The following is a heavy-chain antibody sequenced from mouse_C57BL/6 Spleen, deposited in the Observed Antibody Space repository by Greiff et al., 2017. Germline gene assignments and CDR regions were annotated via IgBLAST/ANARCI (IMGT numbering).Heavy chain of an antibody. CDR2: ISYDGSN. Sequence: VQLKESGPGLVKPSQSLSLTCSVTGYSITSGYYWNWIRQFPGNKLEWMGYISYDGSNNYNPSLKNRISITRDTSKNQFFLKLNSVTTEDTATYYCASQGAYWYFDVWGTGTTVTVSS. V-gene: IGHV3-6*01. D-gene: IGHD3-2*02. J-gene: IGHJ1*03. CDR1: GYSITSGYY. CDR3: ASQGAYWYFDV.